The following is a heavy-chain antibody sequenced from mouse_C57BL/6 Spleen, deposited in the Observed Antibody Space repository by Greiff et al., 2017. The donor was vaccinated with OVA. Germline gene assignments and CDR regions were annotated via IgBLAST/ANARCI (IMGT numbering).Heavy chain of an antibody. J-gene: IGHJ4*01. Sequence: VQLQQPGAELVMPGASVKLSCKASGYTFTSYWMHWVKQRPGQGLEWIGEIDPSDSYTNYNQKFKGKSTLTVDKSSSTAYMQLSSLTSEDSAVYYCARNYGSSPYYYAMDYWGQGTSDTVSS. V-gene: IGHV1-69*01. CDR1: GYTFTSYW. D-gene: IGHD1-1*01. CDR2: IDPSDSYT. CDR3: ARNYGSSPYYYAMDY.